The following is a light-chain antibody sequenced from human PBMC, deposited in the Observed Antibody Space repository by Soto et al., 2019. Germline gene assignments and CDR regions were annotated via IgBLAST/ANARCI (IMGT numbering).Light chain of an antibody. CDR2: GAS. J-gene: IGKJ2*01. Sequence: EIVLTQSPGTLSLSPGERATLSCRASQSVGSNYLAWYQQKPGQAPRLLIYGASSRATGIPDRFSGGGSGTDFTLTISRLEPEDFGVYYCQQYGGSPPAYTFGLGTKLEI. CDR3: QQYGGSPPAYT. CDR1: QSVGSNY. V-gene: IGKV3-20*01.